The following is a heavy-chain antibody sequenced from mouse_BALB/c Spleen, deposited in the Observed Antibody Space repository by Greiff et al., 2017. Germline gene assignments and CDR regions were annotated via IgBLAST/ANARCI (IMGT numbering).Heavy chain of an antibody. V-gene: IGHV5-6*03. J-gene: IGHJ1*01. CDR1: GFTFSSYG. D-gene: IGHD2-1*01. CDR3: ARLYGKDWYFDV. CDR2: ISSGGSYT. Sequence: EVKLMESGGGLVQPGGSLKLSCAASGFTFSSYGMSWVRQTPDKRLEWVATISSGGSYTYSPDSVKGRFTISRDNAKNTLYLQMSSLKSEDTAMYYCARLYGKDWYFDVWGAGTTVTVSS.